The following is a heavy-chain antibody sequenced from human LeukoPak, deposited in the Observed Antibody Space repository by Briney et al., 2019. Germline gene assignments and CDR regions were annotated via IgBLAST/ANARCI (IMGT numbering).Heavy chain of an antibody. Sequence: ASVKVSCKASGYTFTGYYMHWVRQAPGQGLEWMGWMNPNSGGTNYAQKFQGRVTMTRDTSISTAYMELSSLRSEDTAVYYCATSSGIAAAGTLLSVYYYMDVWGKGTTVTVSS. CDR3: ATSSGIAAAGTLLSVYYYMDV. J-gene: IGHJ6*03. CDR2: MNPNSGGT. CDR1: GYTFTGYY. V-gene: IGHV1-2*02. D-gene: IGHD6-13*01.